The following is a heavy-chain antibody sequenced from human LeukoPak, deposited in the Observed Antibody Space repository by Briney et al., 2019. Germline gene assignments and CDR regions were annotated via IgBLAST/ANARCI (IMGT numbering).Heavy chain of an antibody. D-gene: IGHD6-13*01. CDR3: SLEGSSWYRYFQH. CDR1: RFTFSADW. J-gene: IGHJ1*01. V-gene: IGHV3-7*05. CDR2: IKQDGSEK. Sequence: GGSLRLSCAASRFTFSADWMSWVRQAPGKGLEWVANIKQDGSEKYYVDSVKGRFTISRDNAKNSLYLQMNSLSAEDTAVYYSSLEGSSWYRYFQHWGQGTLVTVSS.